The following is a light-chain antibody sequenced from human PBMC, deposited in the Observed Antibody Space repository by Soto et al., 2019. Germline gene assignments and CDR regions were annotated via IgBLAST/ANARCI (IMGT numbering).Light chain of an antibody. CDR3: AAWDDSLNGLV. CDR1: SSNIGVNT. V-gene: IGLV1-44*01. J-gene: IGLJ2*01. Sequence: QSVLTQPPSASGTPGQRVTISCSGSSSNIGVNTVNWYQQLPGTAPKLLIYCDSQRPSGVPDRFSGSKSGTSASLAISGLQSEDEADYSCAAWDDSLNGLVFGGGTKLTVL. CDR2: CDS.